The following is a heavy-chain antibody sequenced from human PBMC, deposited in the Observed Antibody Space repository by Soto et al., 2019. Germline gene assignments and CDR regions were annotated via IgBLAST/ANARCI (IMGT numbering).Heavy chain of an antibody. CDR3: ARVSEVVAVAAPTDYYYGMDV. CDR1: GYTFTSYG. J-gene: IGHJ6*02. D-gene: IGHD6-19*01. CDR2: ISAYNCNT. Sequence: ASVKVSCKASGYTFTSYGISWVRQAPGQGLEWMGWISAYNCNTNFAQKFQGRVTMTTDTSTSTAFMELRSLRFDDTAVYYFARVSEVVAVAAPTDYYYGMDVWGQGTTVTVSS. V-gene: IGHV1-18*01.